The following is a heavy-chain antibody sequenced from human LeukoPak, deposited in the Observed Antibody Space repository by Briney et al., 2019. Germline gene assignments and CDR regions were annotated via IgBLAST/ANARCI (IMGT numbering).Heavy chain of an antibody. V-gene: IGHV3-33*01. CDR3: ARDRYYGSENYYYYYYMDV. J-gene: IGHJ6*03. Sequence: GRSPRLSCAASGFTFSNYGMHWVRQAPGKGLEWVAVIWYDGSKTYYADSVKGRFTISRDNSKNTLYLQMSSPRAEDTAVYYCARDRYYGSENYYYYYYMDVWGKGTTVTVSS. CDR2: IWYDGSKT. CDR1: GFTFSNYG. D-gene: IGHD3-10*01.